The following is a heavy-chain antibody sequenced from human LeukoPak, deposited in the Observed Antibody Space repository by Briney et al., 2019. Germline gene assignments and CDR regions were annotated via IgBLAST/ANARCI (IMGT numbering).Heavy chain of an antibody. J-gene: IGHJ4*02. CDR3: ARSPANYDILTGYHIGWD. CDR2: IKQDGSEK. Sequence: PGGSLRLSCAASGFTFSSYWMSWVRQAPGKGLEWVANIKQDGSEKYYVESVKGRFTISRDNGKNSLYLQMNSLRAEDTAVYYCARSPANYDILTGYHIGWDWGQGTLVTVSS. V-gene: IGHV3-7*02. CDR1: GFTFSSYW. D-gene: IGHD3-9*01.